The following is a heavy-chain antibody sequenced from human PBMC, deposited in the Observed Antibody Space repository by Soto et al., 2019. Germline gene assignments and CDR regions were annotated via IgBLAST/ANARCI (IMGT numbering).Heavy chain of an antibody. J-gene: IGHJ4*02. Sequence: PSETLSLTCTVSGGSIYRSGYYWGWIRQPPGRGLEWIGNIDYNGVTYSNPSLKSRVIMSRDTSKNQFSLKLTSVTAADTALYYCGKVLVGATGHTDSDSWGLGTLVTVSS. CDR2: IDYNGVT. D-gene: IGHD2-15*01. CDR1: GGSIYRSGYY. CDR3: GKVLVGATGHTDSDS. V-gene: IGHV4-39*01.